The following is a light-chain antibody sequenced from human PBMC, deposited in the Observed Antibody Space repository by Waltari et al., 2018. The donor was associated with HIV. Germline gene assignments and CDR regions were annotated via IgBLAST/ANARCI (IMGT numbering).Light chain of an antibody. CDR2: LIS. CDR3: QHYRGVPPGT. J-gene: IGKJ1*01. Sequence: EFTQSPATLSLSPGDRATLSCRASQTLRDDHIAWYRQYPGQTPRLLIYLISNRATGIPDRVSANGSGTDFTLTISRLEPEDFAVYFYQHYRGVPPGTFGQGTRVEIK. CDR1: QTLRDDH. V-gene: IGKV3-20*01.